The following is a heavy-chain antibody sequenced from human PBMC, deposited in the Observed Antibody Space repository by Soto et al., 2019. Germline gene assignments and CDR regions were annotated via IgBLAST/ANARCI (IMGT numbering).Heavy chain of an antibody. CDR2: INAGTGNR. D-gene: IGHD6-19*01. CDR3: ARDLGGWTDY. Sequence: QVQLVQSGAEVKKPGASVKVSCKASGYTFTSYGMHWVRQAPGQRLEWMGWINAGTGNRKYSQKVKGRVTITRDTSASTGDIELCSLRSEDTTVYYCARDLGGWTDYWGQGTLVTVSS. V-gene: IGHV1-3*01. J-gene: IGHJ4*02. CDR1: GYTFTSYG.